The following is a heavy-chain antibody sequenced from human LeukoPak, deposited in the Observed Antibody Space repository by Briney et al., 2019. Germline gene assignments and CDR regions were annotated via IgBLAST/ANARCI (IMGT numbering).Heavy chain of an antibody. CDR3: ARGIFDP. CDR2: INHSGST. Sequence: SETLSLTCAVYGGSFSGYYWSWIRQPPGKGLEWIGEINHSGSTNYNPSLKSRVTISVDTSKNQFSLKLSSVTAADTAVYYCARGIFDPWGQGTLVTVSS. CDR1: GGSFSGYY. V-gene: IGHV4-34*01. J-gene: IGHJ5*02.